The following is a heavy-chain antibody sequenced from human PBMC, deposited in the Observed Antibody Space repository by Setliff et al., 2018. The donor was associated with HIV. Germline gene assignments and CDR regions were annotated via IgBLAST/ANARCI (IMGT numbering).Heavy chain of an antibody. CDR2: IYSTGRT. D-gene: IGHD2-21*02. CDR3: ARELYGGNSRPFDY. CDR1: GGSIINYL. J-gene: IGHJ4*02. Sequence: SETLSLTCTVSGGSIINYLWHWFRQPPGKGLEWIGYIYSTGRTDYNPSLYSRLTISVDTSKNQVSLNLTSVTTAGTAVYYCARELYGGNSRPFDYWGQGALVTVSS. V-gene: IGHV4-59*01.